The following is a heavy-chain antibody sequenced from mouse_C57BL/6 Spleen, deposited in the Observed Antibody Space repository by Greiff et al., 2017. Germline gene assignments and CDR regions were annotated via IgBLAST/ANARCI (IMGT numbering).Heavy chain of an antibody. D-gene: IGHD1-1*01. CDR1: GYTFTDYY. CDR3: AISHYGSSDGGYAMDY. CDR2: IGPGSGST. V-gene: IGHV1-77*01. J-gene: IGHJ4*01. Sequence: LQESGAELVKPGASVKISCKASGYTFTDYYINWVKQRPGQGLEWIGKIGPGSGSTYYNEKFKGKATLTADKSSSTAYMQLSSLTSEGSAVYFCAISHYGSSDGGYAMDYWGQGTSVTVSS.